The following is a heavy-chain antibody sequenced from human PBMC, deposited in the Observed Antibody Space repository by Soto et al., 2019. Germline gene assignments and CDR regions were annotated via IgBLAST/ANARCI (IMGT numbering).Heavy chain of an antibody. CDR1: GGSISSSSYY. CDR3: ARRQDTAMVRYSYYGMDV. D-gene: IGHD5-18*01. V-gene: IGHV4-39*01. J-gene: IGHJ6*02. CDR2: IYYSGST. Sequence: PSDTLSLTCTVSGGSISSSSYYWGWIRQPPGKGLEWIGSIYYSGSTYYNPSLKSRVTISVDTSKNQFSLKLSSVTAADTAVYYCARRQDTAMVRYSYYGMDVWGQGTTVTVSS.